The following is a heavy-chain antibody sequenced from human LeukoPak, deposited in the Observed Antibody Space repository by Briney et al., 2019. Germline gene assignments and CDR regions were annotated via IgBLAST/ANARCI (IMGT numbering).Heavy chain of an antibody. CDR2: MNPNSGNT. Sequence: ASVKVSCKASGYTFTSYDINWVRQATGQGLEWMGWMNPNSGNTGYAQKSQGRVTMTRNTSISTAYMELSSLRSEDTAVYYCARGQTYYYGSGSYYASYYYYYMDVWGKGTTVTISS. D-gene: IGHD3-10*01. V-gene: IGHV1-8*01. CDR1: GYTFTSYD. J-gene: IGHJ6*03. CDR3: ARGQTYYYGSGSYYASYYYYYMDV.